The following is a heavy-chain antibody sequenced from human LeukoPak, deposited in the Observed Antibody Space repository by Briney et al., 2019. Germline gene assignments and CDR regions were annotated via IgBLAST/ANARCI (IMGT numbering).Heavy chain of an antibody. J-gene: IGHJ4*02. Sequence: LAGGSLRLSCAASGFTVSSNYMSWVRQAPGKGLEWVSVIYSGGSTYYADSVKGRFTISRDNSKNTLYLQMNSLRAEDTAVYYCARSPVLRFLGSYFDYWGQGTLVTVSS. CDR2: IYSGGST. D-gene: IGHD3-3*01. V-gene: IGHV3-53*01. CDR3: ARSPVLRFLGSYFDY. CDR1: GFTVSSNY.